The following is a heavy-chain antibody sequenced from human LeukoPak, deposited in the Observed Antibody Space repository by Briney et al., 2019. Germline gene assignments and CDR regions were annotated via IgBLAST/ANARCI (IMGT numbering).Heavy chain of an antibody. CDR1: GGSISSSNW. V-gene: IGHV4-4*02. D-gene: IGHD2-8*02. Sequence: SETLSLTCAVSGGSISSSNWWSWVRQPPGKGLEWIGEIYHSGSTNYNPSLKSRVTISVDKSKNQFSLKLSSVTAADTAVYYCARGRGGVSARTAGDYWGQGTLVTVSS. J-gene: IGHJ4*02. CDR3: ARGRGGVSARTAGDY. CDR2: IYHSGST.